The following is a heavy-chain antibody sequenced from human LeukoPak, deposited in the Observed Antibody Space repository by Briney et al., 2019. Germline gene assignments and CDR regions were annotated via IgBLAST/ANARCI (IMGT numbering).Heavy chain of an antibody. V-gene: IGHV3-21*01. CDR1: GFTFSSYS. D-gene: IGHD6-19*01. CDR3: ARGGAVAGNNYFDY. J-gene: IGHJ4*02. CDR2: ISGRSNYI. Sequence: PGGSLRLSCTASGFTFSSYSVNWVRQVPGKGLEWVSSISGRSNYIYYADSVKGRFTISRDNAKNSLYLQMNSLRAEDTAVYYCARGGAVAGNNYFDYWGQGTLVTVSS.